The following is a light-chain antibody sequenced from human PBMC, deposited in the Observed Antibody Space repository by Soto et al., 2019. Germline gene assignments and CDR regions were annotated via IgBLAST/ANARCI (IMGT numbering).Light chain of an antibody. CDR2: KAS. CDR1: QTISSW. CDR3: QHYNSYSAA. Sequence: DIQMTQSPSTLSVSVGDIVTITCRSSQTISSWLAWYQQKPGKAPKLLIYKASTLKSGVPSRFSGSGSATEFTLTISSLQPDDFETYYCQHYNSYSAAFGQGTKLDIK. V-gene: IGKV1-5*03. J-gene: IGKJ1*01.